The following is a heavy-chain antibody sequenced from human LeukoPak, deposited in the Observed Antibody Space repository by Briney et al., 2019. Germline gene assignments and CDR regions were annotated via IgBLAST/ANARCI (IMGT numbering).Heavy chain of an antibody. CDR1: GFTFSDYY. V-gene: IGHV3-23*01. D-gene: IGHD6-6*01. Sequence: PGGSLRLSCAASGFTFSDYYMSWIRQAPGKGLEWVSAISGSGGSTYYADSVKGRFTISRDNSKNTLYLQMNSLRAEDTAVYYCAKGKAARLMSQYAFDIWGQGTMVTVSS. CDR3: AKGKAARLMSQYAFDI. CDR2: ISGSGGST. J-gene: IGHJ3*02.